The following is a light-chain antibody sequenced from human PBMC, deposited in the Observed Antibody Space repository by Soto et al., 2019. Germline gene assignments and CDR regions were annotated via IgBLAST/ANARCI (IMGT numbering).Light chain of an antibody. V-gene: IGLV2-14*03. CDR3: GSYTSTSTLYV. J-gene: IGLJ1*01. Sequence: QSALTQPASVSGSPGQSITISCTGTSCDVGGSNYVSWYQQHPGKAPKLMIYDVSNRPSGVSNRFSGSKSGNTASLTISGLQAEDEADYYCGSYTSTSTLYVFGTGTKLTVL. CDR1: SCDVGGSNY. CDR2: DVS.